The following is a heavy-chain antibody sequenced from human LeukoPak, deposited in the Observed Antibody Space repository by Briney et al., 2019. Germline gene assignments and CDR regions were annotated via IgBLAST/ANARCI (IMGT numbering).Heavy chain of an antibody. J-gene: IGHJ4*02. CDR2: IKHDGSGK. D-gene: IGHD2-15*01. CDR3: ASYCSGGSCCDY. V-gene: IGHV3-7*05. CDR1: GFVFSSYW. Sequence: RAGGSLRLSCAASGFVFSSYWMSWVRQAPGRGLEWVANIKHDGSGKYYVDSVKDRFTISRDNAKNSMYLHMNSLRAEDTAVYYCASYCSGGSCCDYWGRGTLVTVSS.